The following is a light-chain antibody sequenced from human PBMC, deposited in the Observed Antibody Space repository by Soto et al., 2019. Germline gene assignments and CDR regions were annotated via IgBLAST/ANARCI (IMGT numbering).Light chain of an antibody. Sequence: EIVLTHSPLSLPVTPGEPASISCRSSRSILGSSRYNYLNWYLQKPGQSPQLLIYLGSSRASGVPDRFSGSGSGTDFTLTISRVEAGDVGVYFCAQGLAVPFTFGGGTKVDIK. CDR2: LGS. CDR3: AQGLAVPFT. J-gene: IGKJ4*01. CDR1: RSILGSSRYNY. V-gene: IGKV2-28*01.